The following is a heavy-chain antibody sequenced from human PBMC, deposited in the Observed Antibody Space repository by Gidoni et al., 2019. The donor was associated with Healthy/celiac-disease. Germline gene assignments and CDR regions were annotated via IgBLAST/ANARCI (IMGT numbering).Heavy chain of an antibody. Sequence: QVQLVQSGAEVKKPGASVKVSCKASGYTFTSYGISWVRQAPGQGLEWMGWIGAYNGNTNYAQKLQGRVTMTTDTSTSTAYMELRSLRSDDTAVYYCARFRSSSFNYYYYYGMDVWGQGTTVTVSS. CDR1: GYTFTSYG. CDR3: ARFRSSSFNYYYYYGMDV. J-gene: IGHJ6*02. CDR2: IGAYNGNT. V-gene: IGHV1-18*01. D-gene: IGHD6-6*01.